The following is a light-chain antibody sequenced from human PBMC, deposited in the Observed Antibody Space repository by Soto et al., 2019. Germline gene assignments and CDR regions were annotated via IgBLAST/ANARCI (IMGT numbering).Light chain of an antibody. J-gene: IGKJ4*01. CDR1: QSVNSY. CDR2: DTS. V-gene: IGKV3-11*01. CDR3: QQRSNWPPS. Sequence: EIVLTQSPPTLSLSPGERATLSCRASQSVNSYLAWYQQKPGQAPRLLIYDTSNRATGIPARFSGSGSGTDVSLTISSLEPEDFAVYYCQQRSNWPPSFGGGTKVEIK.